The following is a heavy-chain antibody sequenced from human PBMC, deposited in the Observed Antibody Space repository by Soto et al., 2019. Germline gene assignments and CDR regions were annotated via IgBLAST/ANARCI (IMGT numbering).Heavy chain of an antibody. Sequence: QVQLVQSGAEVKKPGASVKVSCKASGYTFTGYYMHWVRQAPGQGLEWMGWINPNSGGTNYAQKFQGWVTMTRDTSISTAYMELSRLRSDDTAVYYCARDQGQQWPKYYAMDVLGQGTTDTVYS. CDR2: INPNSGGT. J-gene: IGHJ6*02. D-gene: IGHD6-19*01. V-gene: IGHV1-2*04. CDR1: GYTFTGYY. CDR3: ARDQGQQWPKYYAMDV.